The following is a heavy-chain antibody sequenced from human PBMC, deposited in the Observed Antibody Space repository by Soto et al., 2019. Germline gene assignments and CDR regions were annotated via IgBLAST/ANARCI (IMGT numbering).Heavy chain of an antibody. J-gene: IGHJ4*02. CDR1: GGSISSSDFY. V-gene: IGHV4-39*01. D-gene: IGHD4-4*01. CDR2: MYYSGTT. Sequence: SETLSLTCTVSGGSISSSDFYWGWLRQTPGKGLELIGSMYYSGTTNYNPSLKSRVTISVDTSKNQFTLKLISATAADTAVYYCARHSNRNYGLYYFAYWGLGALVTVSS. CDR3: ARHSNRNYGLYYFAY.